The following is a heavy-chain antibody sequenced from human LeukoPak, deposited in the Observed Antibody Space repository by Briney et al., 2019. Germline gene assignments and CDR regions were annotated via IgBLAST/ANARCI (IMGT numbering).Heavy chain of an antibody. V-gene: IGHV4-38-2*01. J-gene: IGHJ4*02. Sequence: SETLSLTCAVSGDSITSSYYWGWIRQPPGKGLEWIGSIYHSGSTYYDPSLKSRVTISVDMSKNQFSLKLRSVTAADTALYYCARLLSWFGSTLDYWGRGTLVTVSS. CDR1: GDSITSSYY. CDR2: IYHSGST. CDR3: ARLLSWFGSTLDY. D-gene: IGHD3-10*01.